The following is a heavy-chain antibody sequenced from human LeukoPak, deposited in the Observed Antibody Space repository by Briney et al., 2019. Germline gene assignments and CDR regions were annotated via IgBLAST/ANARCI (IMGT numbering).Heavy chain of an antibody. Sequence: GGSLRLSCAASGFTFSKAWMSWVRQAPGKGLELVGRIKSKTDGGTTDYAAPVKGRFTISRDDSKNTLYLQMNSLKTEDTAVYYCTTRIPYYDFWSGPYWGQGTLVTVSS. V-gene: IGHV3-15*01. CDR2: IKSKTDGGTT. CDR3: TTRIPYYDFWSGPY. CDR1: GFTFSKAW. D-gene: IGHD3-3*01. J-gene: IGHJ4*02.